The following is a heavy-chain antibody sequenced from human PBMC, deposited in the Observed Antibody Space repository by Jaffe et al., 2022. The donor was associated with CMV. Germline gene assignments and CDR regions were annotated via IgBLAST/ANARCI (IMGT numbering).Heavy chain of an antibody. Sequence: QVQLVQSGPEVKKPGASVKVACKASGYTFTTYHITWVRQAPGQGLEWMGWISVYNSNTYYAQKFQGRVTMTTDTSTSTAYMELRSLRSDDTAVYYCARVQYTGSYSDLASLDYWGQGTLVTVSS. CDR1: GYTFTTYH. D-gene: IGHD1-26*01. J-gene: IGHJ4*02. CDR3: ARVQYTGSYSDLASLDY. V-gene: IGHV1-18*04. CDR2: ISVYNSNT.